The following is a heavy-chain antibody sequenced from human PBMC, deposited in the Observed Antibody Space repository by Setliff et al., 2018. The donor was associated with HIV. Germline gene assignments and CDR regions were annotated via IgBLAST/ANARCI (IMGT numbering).Heavy chain of an antibody. D-gene: IGHD3-22*01. CDR1: GDSVSGYY. J-gene: IGHJ3*02. CDR3: ARDRIEVLADSPHDVFDI. CDR2: VHNSAGS. V-gene: IGHV4-4*07. Sequence: SETLSLTCAVSGDSVSGYYWSWIRQPAGRGLEWIGRVHNSAGSNYNPSHKSRVTMSVDTAKNQLSLKLTAVSAADTAVYYCARDRIEVLADSPHDVFDIWGRGIMVTVSS.